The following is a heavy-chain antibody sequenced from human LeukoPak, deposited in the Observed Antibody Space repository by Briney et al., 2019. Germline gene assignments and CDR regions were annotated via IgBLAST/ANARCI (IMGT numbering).Heavy chain of an antibody. CDR3: ARGGLDYFDS. D-gene: IGHD6-19*01. Sequence: GSLRLSCAASGFTFSSYSMNWIRQPPGKGLEWIGSIYYSGSTYYNPSLKSQVTISVDTSKNQFSLKLSSVTAADTAVYYCARGGLDYFDSWGQGTLVTVSS. J-gene: IGHJ4*02. V-gene: IGHV4-38-2*01. CDR1: GFTFSSYS. CDR2: IYYSGST.